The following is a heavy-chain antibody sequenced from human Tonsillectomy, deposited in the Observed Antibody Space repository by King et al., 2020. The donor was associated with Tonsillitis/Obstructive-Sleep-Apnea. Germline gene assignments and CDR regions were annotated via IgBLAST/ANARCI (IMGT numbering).Heavy chain of an antibody. CDR3: ARRRVPYGDFDY. CDR2: IYYSGST. D-gene: IGHD4-17*01. J-gene: IGHJ4*02. V-gene: IGHV4-59*01. CDR1: CGSISSYY. Sequence: QLQESGPGLVKPSETLSLTCTVSCGSISSYYWRWIRQPPGKGVEWIGYIYYSGSTNYNPSLKSRVTISVDTSKNQVSLKLSSVTAADTAVYYCARRRVPYGDFDYWGQGTLVTVSS.